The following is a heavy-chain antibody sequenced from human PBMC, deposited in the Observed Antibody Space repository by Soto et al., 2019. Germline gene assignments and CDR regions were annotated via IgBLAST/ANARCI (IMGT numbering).Heavy chain of an antibody. D-gene: IGHD2-8*02. CDR2: IYCNDIK. CDR1: GFSLTTSVVG. CDR3: AHNDLLHWYLGY. Sequence: SGPTLVNPTQTLTLTCTFSGFSLTTSVVGVGWIRHPPGKALECLALIYCNDIKRYSPSLMTRLTITKATSKNQVVLTMTNMDPVDKATYSCAHNDLLHWYLGYWGRGNMVNVSS. J-gene: IGHJ4*02. V-gene: IGHV2-5*01.